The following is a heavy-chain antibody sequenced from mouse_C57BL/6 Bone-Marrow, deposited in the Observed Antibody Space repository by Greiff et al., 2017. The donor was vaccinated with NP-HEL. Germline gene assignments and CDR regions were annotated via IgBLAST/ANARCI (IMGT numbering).Heavy chain of an antibody. J-gene: IGHJ3*01. CDR1: GYAFSSSW. CDR3: ARSIRLPSFAY. Sequence: QVQLQQSGPELVKPGASAKISCKASGYAFSSSWMNWVKQRPGKGLEWIGRIYPGDGDTNYNGKFKGKATLTADKSSSTAYMQLSSLPSEDSAVYFCARSIRLPSFAYWGQGTLVTVSA. D-gene: IGHD3-2*02. V-gene: IGHV1-82*01. CDR2: IYPGDGDT.